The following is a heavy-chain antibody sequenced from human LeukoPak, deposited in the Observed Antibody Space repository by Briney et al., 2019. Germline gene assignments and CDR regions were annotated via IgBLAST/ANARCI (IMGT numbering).Heavy chain of an antibody. CDR1: GFTFDDYA. Sequence: PGRSLRLSCAASGFTFDDYAMHWVRQVPGKGLEWVSGISWNSGSIGYADSVKGRFTISRDNAKNSLYLHMNSLSAEDTALYYCAKGKKITVAGLFDCWGQGTLVTVSS. V-gene: IGHV3-9*01. J-gene: IGHJ4*02. CDR2: ISWNSGSI. D-gene: IGHD6-19*01. CDR3: AKGKKITVAGLFDC.